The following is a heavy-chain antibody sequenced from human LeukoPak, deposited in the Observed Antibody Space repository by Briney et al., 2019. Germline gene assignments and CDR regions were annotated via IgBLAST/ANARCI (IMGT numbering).Heavy chain of an antibody. V-gene: IGHV4-61*02. CDR2: IYTSGST. CDR1: GGSISSGSYY. J-gene: IGHJ6*03. D-gene: IGHD2-2*01. CDR3: ASMGVPAALYYYYYMDV. Sequence: SQTLSLTCTVSGGSISSGSYYWSWIRQPAGKGLEWIGRIYTSGSTNYNPSLKSRVTISVDTSKNQFSLKLSSVTAADTAVYYCASMGVPAALYYYYYMDVWGKGTTVTVSS.